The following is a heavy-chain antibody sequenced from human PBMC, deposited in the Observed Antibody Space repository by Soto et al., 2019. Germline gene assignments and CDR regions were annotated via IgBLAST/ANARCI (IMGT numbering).Heavy chain of an antibody. CDR1: GGAIRSTNYY. V-gene: IGHV4-39*01. CDR3: GRNSLSVVVVPASVYGMVV. CDR2: IFYSGTT. J-gene: IGHJ6*02. D-gene: IGHD2-2*01. Sequence: QLHMQEPVPGLVKPSETLSLTCTVSGGAIRSTNYYWAWIRQPPGQGLAWIGNIFYSGTTYSNPSLGNRVSISVEMSINPVSMKMTSVTAPDTSVYYFGRNSLSVVVVPASVYGMVVCGQGTTVTVSS.